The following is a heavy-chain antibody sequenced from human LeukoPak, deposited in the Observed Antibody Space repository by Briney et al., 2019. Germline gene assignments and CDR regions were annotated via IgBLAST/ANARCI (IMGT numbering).Heavy chain of an antibody. V-gene: IGHV3-21*01. J-gene: IGHJ1*01. CDR3: ARGGSTSSSSHFHH. Sequence: GGSLRLSCAASGFTFSTYSMNWVRQAPGKGLEWVSSISGSSSFIYYADSVKGRFTISRDNAKNSLYLQMNSLRGEDTAVYYCARGGSTSSSSHFHHWGQGTLVSVSS. D-gene: IGHD6-6*01. CDR2: ISGSSSFI. CDR1: GFTFSTYS.